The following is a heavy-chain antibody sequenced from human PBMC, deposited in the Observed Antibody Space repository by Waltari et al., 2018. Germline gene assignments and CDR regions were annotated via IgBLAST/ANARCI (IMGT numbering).Heavy chain of an antibody. CDR1: GFTFSSYS. CDR2: ISSSSSYI. V-gene: IGHV3-21*01. J-gene: IGHJ4*02. Sequence: EVQLVESGGGLVKPGGSLRLSCAASGFTFSSYSITWVRQAPGKGLEWVSSISSSSSYIYYADSVKGRFTISRDNAKNSLYLQMNSLRAEDTAVYYCASPPEAGFDYWGQGTLVTVSS. CDR3: ASPPEAGFDY.